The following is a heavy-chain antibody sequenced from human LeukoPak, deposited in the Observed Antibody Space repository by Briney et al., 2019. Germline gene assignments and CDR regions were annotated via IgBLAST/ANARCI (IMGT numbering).Heavy chain of an antibody. J-gene: IGHJ4*02. CDR1: GFTFDDYA. Sequence: GGSLRLSCAASGFTFDDYAMHWVRQAPGEGLGWVSGISWNRGSIVYADSVKGRFTISRDNAKNSLYLQMNSLRAEDTALYYCAKDKVAVAGPFDYWGQGTLVTVSS. CDR3: AKDKVAVAGPFDY. V-gene: IGHV3-9*01. CDR2: ISWNRGSI. D-gene: IGHD6-19*01.